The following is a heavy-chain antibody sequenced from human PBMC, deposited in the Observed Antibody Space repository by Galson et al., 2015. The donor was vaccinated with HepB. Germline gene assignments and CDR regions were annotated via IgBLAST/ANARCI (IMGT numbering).Heavy chain of an antibody. CDR2: INPNSGGT. Sequence: SVKVSCKASGYIFTGYDMHWVRQAPGQGLEWMGRINPNSGGTNYAQKFQGRATMTRDTSISTAYMELSRLRSDDTAVYYCARSGRDFWSGYFNWLDPWGQGTPVTVSS. V-gene: IGHV1-2*06. CDR3: ARSGRDFWSGYFNWLDP. CDR1: GYIFTGYD. J-gene: IGHJ5*02. D-gene: IGHD3-3*01.